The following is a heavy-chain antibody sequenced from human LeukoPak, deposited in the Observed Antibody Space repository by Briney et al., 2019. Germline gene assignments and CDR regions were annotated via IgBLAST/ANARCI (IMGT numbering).Heavy chain of an antibody. Sequence: GGSLRLSCSASGFPFNTYAIHWVRQAPGKGLEYVAGISSNGDNTDFADSAKGRFTISRDNSKSTLFLKMNSLRAEYTAVYFCTRDSALLGVAFDLWGQGTVVTVSS. CDR3: TRDSALLGVAFDL. J-gene: IGHJ3*01. CDR2: ISSNGDNT. D-gene: IGHD2-15*01. CDR1: GFPFNTYA. V-gene: IGHV3-64D*06.